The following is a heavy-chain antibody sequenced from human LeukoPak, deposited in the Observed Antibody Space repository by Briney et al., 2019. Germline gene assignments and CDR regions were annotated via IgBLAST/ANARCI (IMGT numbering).Heavy chain of an antibody. CDR1: GLTLSNYG. Sequence: GGSLRLSCAVSGLTLSNYGMSWVRQAPGKGLEWVAGISDSGGSTNYADSVKGRFTVSRDNPKNTLYLQMKSLRAEGTAVYFCAKRGVVIRVILVGFHKEAYYFDSWGQGALVTVSS. V-gene: IGHV3-23*01. CDR2: ISDSGGST. CDR3: AKRGVVIRVILVGFHKEAYYFDS. D-gene: IGHD3-22*01. J-gene: IGHJ4*02.